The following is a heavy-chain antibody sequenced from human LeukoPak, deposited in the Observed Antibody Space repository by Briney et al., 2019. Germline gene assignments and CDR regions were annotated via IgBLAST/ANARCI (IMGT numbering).Heavy chain of an antibody. V-gene: IGHV3-15*01. CDR3: AKDRGIGDAPYWYFDL. J-gene: IGHJ2*01. CDR2: IKTKTDGGTT. Sequence: SGGSLRLSCAASGFTFSGYWMSWVRQAPGKGLEWIGRIKTKTDGGTTEYAAPVKGRFTISRDNAKNSVYLQMSSLRAEDTAIYYCAKDRGIGDAPYWYFDLWGRGTLVIVSS. CDR1: GFTFSGYW. D-gene: IGHD4-17*01.